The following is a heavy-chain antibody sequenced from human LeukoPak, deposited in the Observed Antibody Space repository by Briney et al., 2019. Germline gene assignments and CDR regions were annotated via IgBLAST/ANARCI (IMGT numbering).Heavy chain of an antibody. CDR2: ISSSGSYM. CDR1: GFSFSSYS. Sequence: GGSLRLSCAASGFSFSSYSMNWVRQAPGKGLEWVTSISSSGSYMFYADSVKGRFTISRDNAKNSLYLQMNSLRAEDTAVYYCARGLRFLEWFLDWGQGTLVTVSS. CDR3: ARGLRFLEWFLD. D-gene: IGHD3-3*01. V-gene: IGHV3-21*04. J-gene: IGHJ4*02.